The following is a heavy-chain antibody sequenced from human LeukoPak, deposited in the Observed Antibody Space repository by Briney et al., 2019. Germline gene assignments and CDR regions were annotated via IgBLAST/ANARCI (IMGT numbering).Heavy chain of an antibody. Sequence: PSETLSLTCTVSGGSISSSSYYWGWIRQPPGKGLEWIGSIYYSGSTYYNPSLKSRVTISVDTSKNQFSLKLSSVTAADTAVYYCARDDWGYGMDVWGQGTTVTVSS. CDR3: ARDDWGYGMDV. V-gene: IGHV4-39*07. D-gene: IGHD2-21*01. CDR1: GGSISSSSYY. CDR2: IYYSGST. J-gene: IGHJ6*02.